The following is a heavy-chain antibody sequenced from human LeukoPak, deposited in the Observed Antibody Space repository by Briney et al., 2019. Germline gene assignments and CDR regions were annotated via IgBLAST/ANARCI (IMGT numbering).Heavy chain of an antibody. J-gene: IGHJ3*02. D-gene: IGHD6-19*01. CDR1: GGSISSYY. CDR3: ASSGWYRNAFHI. V-gene: IGHV4-59*01. CDR2: IYYSGST. Sequence: SETLSLTCTVSGGSISSYYWSWIRQPPGKGLEWIGYIYYSGSTNYNPSLKSRVTISVDTSKNQFSLKLSSVTAADTAVYYCASSGWYRNAFHIWGQGTMVTVSS.